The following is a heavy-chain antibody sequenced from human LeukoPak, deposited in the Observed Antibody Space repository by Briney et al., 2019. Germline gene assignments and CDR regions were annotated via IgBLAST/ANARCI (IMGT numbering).Heavy chain of an antibody. CDR1: GGSISSSSYY. CDR3: ATAMAFDY. D-gene: IGHD5-18*01. Sequence: SETLSLTCTVSGGSISSSSYYWGWLRQPPGKGLEWIGSIYYSGSTYYNPSLKSRVTISVDTSKNQFSLKLSSVTAADTAVYYCATAMAFDYWGQGTLVTVSS. CDR2: IYYSGST. V-gene: IGHV4-39*01. J-gene: IGHJ4*02.